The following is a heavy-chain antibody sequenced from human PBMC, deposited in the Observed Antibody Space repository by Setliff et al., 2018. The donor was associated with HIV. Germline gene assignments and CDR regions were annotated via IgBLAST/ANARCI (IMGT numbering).Heavy chain of an antibody. J-gene: IGHJ3*02. CDR3: ARFSLLYPPPLSSGAFDI. Sequence: KPSETLSLTCAVYGGSFSGYYWSWIRQPPGKGLEWIGEINHSGSTNYNPSLKSRVTISVDMSKNQFSLKLNSLTAADTAVYYCARFSLLYPPPLSSGAFDIWGQGTMVTVSS. V-gene: IGHV4-34*01. D-gene: IGHD2-2*01. CDR1: GGSFSGYY. CDR2: INHSGST.